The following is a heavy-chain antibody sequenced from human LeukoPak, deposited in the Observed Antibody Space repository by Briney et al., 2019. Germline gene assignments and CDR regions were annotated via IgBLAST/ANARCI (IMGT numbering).Heavy chain of an antibody. D-gene: IGHD2-2*03. Sequence: PSETLSLTCTVSGGSISSTSYYWGWIRQPPGKGLEWIGSIYYCGSTYYNPSLKSRVTISVDTSKNQFSLKLSSVTAADTAVYYCARLLRVGYCSTTSCNWFDPWGQGTLVTVSS. J-gene: IGHJ5*02. CDR2: IYYCGST. CDR3: ARLLRVGYCSTTSCNWFDP. CDR1: GGSISSTSYY. V-gene: IGHV4-39*07.